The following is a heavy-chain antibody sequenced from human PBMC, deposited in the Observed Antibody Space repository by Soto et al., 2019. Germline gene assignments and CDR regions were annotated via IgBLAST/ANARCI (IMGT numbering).Heavy chain of an antibody. D-gene: IGHD3-22*01. CDR2: INPKSGGT. CDR3: ATDRVAFDM. Sequence: ASGKVSCKASGHMFTGYYIHWVRQAPGQGLEWMGWINPKSGGTKYAEKFQGRVSMTGDTSITTAYLELSSLTSDDTAVYYCATDRVAFDMWGQGTKVTVSS. V-gene: IGHV1-2*02. J-gene: IGHJ3*02. CDR1: GHMFTGYY.